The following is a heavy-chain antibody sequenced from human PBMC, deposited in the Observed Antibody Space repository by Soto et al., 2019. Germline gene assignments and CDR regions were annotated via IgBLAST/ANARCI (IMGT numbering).Heavy chain of an antibody. V-gene: IGHV1-3*01. CDR3: ARVGCSSTSCYGRNWFDP. CDR1: GYTFTSYA. D-gene: IGHD2-2*01. J-gene: IGHJ5*02. Sequence: ASVKVSCKASGYTFTSYAMHWVRQAPGQRLEWMGWINAGNGNTKYSQKFQGRVTITRDTSASTAYMELSSLRSEGTAVYYCARVGCSSTSCYGRNWFDPWGQGTLVTVSS. CDR2: INAGNGNT.